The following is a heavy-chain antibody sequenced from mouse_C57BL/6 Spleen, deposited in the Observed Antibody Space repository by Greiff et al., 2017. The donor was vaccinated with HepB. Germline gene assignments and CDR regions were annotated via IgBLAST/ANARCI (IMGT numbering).Heavy chain of an antibody. CDR1: GYTFTSYW. CDR2: IHPNSGST. D-gene: IGHD2-3*01. V-gene: IGHV1-64*01. Sequence: QVQLQQPGAELVKPGASVKLSCKASGYTFTSYWMHWVKQRPGQGLEWIGMIHPNSGSTNYNEKFKSKATLTVDKSSSTAYMQLSSLTSADSAVYYCARWGYEGYPAWCAYWGQGTLVTVSA. J-gene: IGHJ3*01. CDR3: ARWGYEGYPAWCAY.